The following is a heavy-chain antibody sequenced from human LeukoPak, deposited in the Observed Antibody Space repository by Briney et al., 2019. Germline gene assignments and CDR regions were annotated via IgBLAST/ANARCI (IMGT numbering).Heavy chain of an antibody. D-gene: IGHD3-10*01. J-gene: IGHJ6*02. CDR1: GFTFSDYY. CDR3: AREYGSGSYYYYYYYYGMDV. CDR2: ISSSSYT. V-gene: IGHV3-11*06. Sequence: PGGSLRLSCAASGFTFSDYYMSWIRQAPGKGLEWVSYISSSSYTNYADSVKGRFTISRDNAKNSLYLQMNSLRAEDTAVYYCAREYGSGSYYYYYYYYGMDVWGQGTTVTVSS.